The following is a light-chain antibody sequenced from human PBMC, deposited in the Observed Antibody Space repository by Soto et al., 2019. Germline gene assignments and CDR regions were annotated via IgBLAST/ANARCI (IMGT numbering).Light chain of an antibody. J-gene: IGLJ2*01. CDR2: DNN. CDR3: GTWDSSLSAGV. Sequence: QSVLTQPPSVSAAPGQKVTTSCSGSSSNIGNNYVSWYQHLPGTAPKLLIYDNNKRPSGIPDRFSGSKSGTSATLGITGLQTGDEADYYCGTWDSSLSAGVFGGGTKLTVL. V-gene: IGLV1-51*01. CDR1: SSNIGNNY.